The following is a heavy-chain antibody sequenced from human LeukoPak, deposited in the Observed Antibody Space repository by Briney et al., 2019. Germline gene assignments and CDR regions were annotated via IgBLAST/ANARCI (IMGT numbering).Heavy chain of an antibody. Sequence: GESLKISCKGSGYSFTSYWIGWVRQMPGKGLEWMGIIYPGDSDTGYSPSFQGQVTISADKSISTAYLQWSSLKASDTAMYYCARQGTSRPFDYYDSSGYSAFDIWGQGTMVTVSS. J-gene: IGHJ3*02. CDR1: GYSFTSYW. CDR2: IYPGDSDT. V-gene: IGHV5-51*01. D-gene: IGHD3-22*01. CDR3: ARQGTSRPFDYYDSSGYSAFDI.